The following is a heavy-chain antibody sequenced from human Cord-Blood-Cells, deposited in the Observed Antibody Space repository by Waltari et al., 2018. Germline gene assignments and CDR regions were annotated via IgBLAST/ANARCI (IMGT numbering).Heavy chain of an antibody. J-gene: IGHJ6*02. V-gene: IGHV3-30-3*01. CDR3: AHAIEYYYGMDV. CDR1: GFTFSSYA. CDR2: KSYDGSNK. Sequence: QVQLVESGGGVVQPGRSLRLSCAASGFTFSSYAMHWVRQAPGKGLEWVAVKSYDGSNKYYADSVKGRFTISRDNSKNTLYLQMNSLRAEDTAVYYCAHAIEYYYGMDVWGQGTTVTVSS.